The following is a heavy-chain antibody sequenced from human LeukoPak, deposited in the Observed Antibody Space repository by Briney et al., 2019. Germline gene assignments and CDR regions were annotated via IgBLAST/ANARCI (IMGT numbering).Heavy chain of an antibody. CDR2: ISGSGGST. D-gene: IGHD3-10*01. CDR1: GFTFSSYA. J-gene: IGHJ4*02. CDR3: AKVTAYYYGSGSYYNEPYFDY. Sequence: PGGSLRLSCAASGFTFSSYAMSWVRQAPGKGLEWVSAISGSGGSTYYADSVKGRFTISRDNSKNTLYLQMNSLRAEDTAVYYCAKVTAYYYGSGSYYNEPYFDYWGQGTLVTVSS. V-gene: IGHV3-23*01.